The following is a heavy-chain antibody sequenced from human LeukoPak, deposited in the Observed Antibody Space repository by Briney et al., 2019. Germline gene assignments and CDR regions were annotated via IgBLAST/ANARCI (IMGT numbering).Heavy chain of an antibody. D-gene: IGHD1/OR15-1a*01. CDR2: ISGSGGST. CDR3: ASWEHFHAFGI. J-gene: IGHJ3*02. CDR1: GFTFSSYA. Sequence: GGSLRLSCAASGFTFSSYAMSWVRQAPGKGLEWVSAISGSGGSTYYADSVKGRFTISRHNSKNILYLQMDSLRAEDTAVYYCASWEHFHAFGIWGQGTMVTVSS. V-gene: IGHV3-23*01.